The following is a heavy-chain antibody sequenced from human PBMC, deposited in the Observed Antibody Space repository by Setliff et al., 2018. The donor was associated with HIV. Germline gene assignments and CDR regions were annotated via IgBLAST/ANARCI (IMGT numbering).Heavy chain of an antibody. Sequence: SVKVSCKASGYSFTNYAMHWVRQAPGQRLEWMGWINVGNDNTKYSQRLQDRVTIARDTSASTAYMELSSLRSEDTAEYYCASRLSSTYYYDSSGSDYGAFDIWGQGTMVTVSS. CDR2: INVGNDNT. CDR3: ASRLSSTYYYDSSGSDYGAFDI. V-gene: IGHV1-3*01. CDR1: GYSFTNYA. D-gene: IGHD3-22*01. J-gene: IGHJ3*02.